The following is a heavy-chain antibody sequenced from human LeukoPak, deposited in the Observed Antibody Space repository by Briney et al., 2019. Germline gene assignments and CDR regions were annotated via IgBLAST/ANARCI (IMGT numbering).Heavy chain of an antibody. CDR1: GLTFTHSW. Sequence: PGGSLRLSCAASGLTFTHSWMSWVRQAPGKGLEWVANIKQDGSEKYYVASVEGRFTISRDNAKNSVSLQMNSLRAEDTAVYYCARGCGSSTSCYTEIDYWGQGTLVTVSS. V-gene: IGHV3-7*03. CDR3: ARGCGSSTSCYTEIDY. J-gene: IGHJ4*02. D-gene: IGHD2-2*02. CDR2: IKQDGSEK.